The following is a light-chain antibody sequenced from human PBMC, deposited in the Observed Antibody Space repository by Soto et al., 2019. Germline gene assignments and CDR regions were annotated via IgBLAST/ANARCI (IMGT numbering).Light chain of an antibody. CDR1: SSNIGAGYD. Sequence: QAVLTQPPSVSGAPGQRVTISCTGSSSNIGAGYDVHWYQQFPGTAPKLLLYGSTNRPSGVPDRFSGSKSGTSASLAIAGLQTEDEADYYCQSYDSRLSAVVFGGGTKVTVL. CDR2: GST. V-gene: IGLV1-40*01. CDR3: QSYDSRLSAVV. J-gene: IGLJ2*01.